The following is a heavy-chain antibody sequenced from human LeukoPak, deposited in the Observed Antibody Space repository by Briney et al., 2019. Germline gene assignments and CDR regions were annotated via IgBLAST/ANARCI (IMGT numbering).Heavy chain of an antibody. D-gene: IGHD2-8*01. V-gene: IGHV4-4*07. Sequence: PSETLSLTCTASGGSISTYYWNWIRQPAGKGLEWIGRFYASGSTNYNPSLKSRVTMSLDTSKNQFSLKLSSVTAADTAMYYCARQGYCTNGICSGWFFDLWGRGTQVTVSS. CDR3: ARQGYCTNGICSGWFFDL. CDR2: FYASGST. J-gene: IGHJ2*01. CDR1: GGSISTYY.